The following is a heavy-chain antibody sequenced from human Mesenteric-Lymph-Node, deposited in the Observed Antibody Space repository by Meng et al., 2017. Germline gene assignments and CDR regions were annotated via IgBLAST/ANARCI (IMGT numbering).Heavy chain of an antibody. CDR1: GFTFSDYY. CDR2: ISSSSSYI. CDR3: ARVYGKQQLTTLDP. Sequence: GGSLRLSCAASGFTFSDYYMSWIRQAPGKGLEWVSSISSSSSYIYYADSVKGRFTISRDNAKNSLYLQMNSLRAEDTAVYYCARVYGKQQLTTLDPWGQGTLVTVSS. D-gene: IGHD6-13*01. J-gene: IGHJ5*02. V-gene: IGHV3-11*06.